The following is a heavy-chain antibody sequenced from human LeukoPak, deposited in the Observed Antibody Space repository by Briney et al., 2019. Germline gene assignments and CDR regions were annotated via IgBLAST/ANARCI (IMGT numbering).Heavy chain of an antibody. CDR1: GGSFSGYY. D-gene: IGHD5-12*01. CDR3: ARALVRATMVWYFDL. J-gene: IGHJ2*01. Sequence: SETLSLTCAVSGGSFSGYYWSWIRQPPGKGLEWIGEISHSGSTNYSPSLKSRVTIPVDTSKNQFSLNLSSVIAADTAVYYCARALVRATMVWYFDLWGRGTLVTVSS. CDR2: ISHSGST. V-gene: IGHV4-34*01.